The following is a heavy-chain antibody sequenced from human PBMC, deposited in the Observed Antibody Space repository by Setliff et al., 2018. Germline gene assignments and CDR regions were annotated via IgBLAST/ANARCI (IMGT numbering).Heavy chain of an antibody. J-gene: IGHJ4*02. D-gene: IGHD5-18*01. CDR2: ISVYNGDT. CDR3: ARAPSVELVTIRTNSWFTY. CDR1: GYTFRNYA. Sequence: ASVKVSFKASGYTFRNYAFAWVRQATGQGLEWVGWISVYNGDTNYAQKFQGRVTLTTDTSTSTAYMELRSLTSDDSAFYYCARAPSVELVTIRTNSWFTYWGQGTLVTVSS. V-gene: IGHV1-18*01.